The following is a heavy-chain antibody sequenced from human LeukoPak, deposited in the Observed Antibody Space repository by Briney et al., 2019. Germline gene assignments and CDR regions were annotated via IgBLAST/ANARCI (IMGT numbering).Heavy chain of an antibody. J-gene: IGHJ6*03. V-gene: IGHV3-7*01. CDR3: ARDQGYYDFWSGYYYYYMDV. CDR2: IKQDGSEK. D-gene: IGHD3-3*01. CDR1: GFTFSSYW. Sequence: PGGSLRLSCAASGFTFSSYWMSWVRQAPGKGLEWVANIKQDGSEKYYVDSVKGRFTISRDNAKNSLYLQVNSLRAEDTAVYYCARDQGYYDFWSGYYYYYMDVWGKGTTVTVSS.